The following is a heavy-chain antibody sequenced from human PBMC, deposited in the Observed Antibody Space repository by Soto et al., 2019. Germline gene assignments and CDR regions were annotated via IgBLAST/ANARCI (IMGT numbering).Heavy chain of an antibody. V-gene: IGHV3-73*02. CDR1: GFTFSGSA. J-gene: IGHJ4*02. CDR2: IRSKANSYAT. Sequence: EVQLVESGGGLVQPGGSLKLSCAASGFTFSGSAMHWVRQASGKGLEWVGRIRSKANSYATAYAASVKGRFTISRDDSKNTGYLQMNSLKIEDTAVYYCTFYDFWSGYSGPRDLNWGQGTLVTVSS. D-gene: IGHD3-3*01. CDR3: TFYDFWSGYSGPRDLN.